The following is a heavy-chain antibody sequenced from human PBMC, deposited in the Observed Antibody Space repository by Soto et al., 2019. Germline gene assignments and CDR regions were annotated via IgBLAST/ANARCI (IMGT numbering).Heavy chain of an antibody. Sequence: QVHLVQSGAEVKKPGASVKVSCKTSGYTFTRYGISWVRQAPGQGLEWMGWISGYDGRTKFAQKVQDRVTMTTDTSTSTVYMELRSLSSDDTAVYYCAREGDVPYYYYGMDVWGQGTTVTVSS. J-gene: IGHJ6*02. CDR2: ISGYDGRT. CDR1: GYTFTRYG. CDR3: AREGDVPYYYYGMDV. D-gene: IGHD2-21*02. V-gene: IGHV1-18*01.